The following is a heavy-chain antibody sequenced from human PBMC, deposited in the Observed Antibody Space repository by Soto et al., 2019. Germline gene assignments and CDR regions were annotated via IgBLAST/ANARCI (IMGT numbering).Heavy chain of an antibody. V-gene: IGHV1-18*01. J-gene: IGHJ5*02. D-gene: IGHD2-2*02. CDR3: ARDIVVVPAAIQGGWFDP. Sequence: QVQLVQSGAEVKKPGASVKVSCKASGYTFTSYGISWVRQAPGQGLEWMGWISAYNGNTNYAQKLQGRVTMTTDTSTSIAYMELRSLRSDDTAVYYCARDIVVVPAAIQGGWFDPWGQGTLVTVSS. CDR2: ISAYNGNT. CDR1: GYTFTSYG.